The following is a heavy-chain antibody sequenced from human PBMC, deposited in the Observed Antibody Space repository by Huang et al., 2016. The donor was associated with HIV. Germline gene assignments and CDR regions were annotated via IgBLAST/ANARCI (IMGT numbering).Heavy chain of an antibody. J-gene: IGHJ4*02. V-gene: IGHV5-51*01. Sequence: VQLVQSGAEVKKPGESLKISCKGSGHSFSSYWIAWVRQMPGKGLEWMGIIFPDDADTTYSPSFEGQVTISADKSIGTAYLQWSSLKASDTAMYYCARRFSSSSGYFDYWGQGSLVTVSS. D-gene: IGHD6-6*01. CDR1: GHSFSSYW. CDR2: IFPDDADT. CDR3: ARRFSSSSGYFDY.